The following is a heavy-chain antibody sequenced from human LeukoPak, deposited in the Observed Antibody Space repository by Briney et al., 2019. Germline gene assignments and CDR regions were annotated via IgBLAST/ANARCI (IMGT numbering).Heavy chain of an antibody. CDR2: ISGNSAAT. J-gene: IGHJ4*02. V-gene: IGHV3-23*01. CDR3: AKDRTHRRYYDSTGYYNQYDY. Sequence: GGSLRLSCAASEFIFSNYAMSWVRQAPGTGLEWVSTISGNSAATYYGDSVKGWFTISRDNSKNTLYLQMDSLRAEDTAIYYCAKDRTHRRYYDSTGYYNQYDYWGQGALVTVSS. D-gene: IGHD3-22*01. CDR1: EFIFSNYA.